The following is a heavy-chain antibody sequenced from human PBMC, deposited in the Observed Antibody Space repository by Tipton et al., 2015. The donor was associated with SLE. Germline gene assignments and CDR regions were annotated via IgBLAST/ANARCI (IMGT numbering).Heavy chain of an antibody. CDR2: ISYDGSNK. Sequence: SLRLSCAASGFTFSIYSTHWVRQAPGKGLEWVAVISYDGSNKHYADSVKGRFTISRDNSKNTLYLQMNSLRVEDTAVYYCARTLSNFFDPWGQGTLVTVSS. D-gene: IGHD3-16*01. V-gene: IGHV3-30*04. CDR3: ARTLSNFFDP. J-gene: IGHJ5*02. CDR1: GFTFSIYS.